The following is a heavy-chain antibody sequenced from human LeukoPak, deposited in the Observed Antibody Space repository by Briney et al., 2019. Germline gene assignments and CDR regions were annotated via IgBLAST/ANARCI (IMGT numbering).Heavy chain of an antibody. CDR1: GFTFRNYA. D-gene: IGHD2-2*02. V-gene: IGHV3-23*01. CDR2: ITGSGSTP. CDR3: AKGQEVPAAIAWNY. J-gene: IGHJ4*02. Sequence: GGSLRLSCAAPGFTFRNYALVWVRRAPGKGLEWVSPITGSGSTPYYADPVRGRFTIYRDNSKNTLYLQMNSLRGEDTAVYYCAKGQEVPAAIAWNYWGQGTLVTVSS.